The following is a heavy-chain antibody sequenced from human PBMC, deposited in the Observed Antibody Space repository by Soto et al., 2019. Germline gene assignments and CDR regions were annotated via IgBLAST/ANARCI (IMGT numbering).Heavy chain of an antibody. J-gene: IGHJ2*01. CDR3: AKETDYWYFDL. CDR2: ISYDGSNK. V-gene: IGHV3-30*18. CDR1: GFTFSSYG. Sequence: GGSLRLSCAASGFTFSSYGMHWVRQAPGKGLEWVAVISYDGSNKYYADSVKGRFTISRDNSKNTLYLQMNSLRAEDTAVYYCAKETDYWYFDLWGRGTLVTVSS.